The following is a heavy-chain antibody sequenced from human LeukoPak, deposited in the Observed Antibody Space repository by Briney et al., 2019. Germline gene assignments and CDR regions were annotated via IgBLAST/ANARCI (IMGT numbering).Heavy chain of an antibody. V-gene: IGHV3-21*01. J-gene: IGHJ3*02. CDR2: ISSSSSYI. Sequence: GGSLRLSCAASGFTFSSYSMNWVRQAPGKGLEWVSSISSSSSYIYYADSVKGRFTISRDNAKNSLYLQMNSLRAEDTAVYYCAKNYGYSYAPDAFDIWGQGTMVTVSS. D-gene: IGHD5-18*01. CDR3: AKNYGYSYAPDAFDI. CDR1: GFTFSSYS.